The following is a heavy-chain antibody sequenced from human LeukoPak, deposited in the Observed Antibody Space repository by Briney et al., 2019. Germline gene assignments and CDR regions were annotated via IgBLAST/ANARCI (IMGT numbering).Heavy chain of an antibody. CDR1: GYTFTNYG. CDR3: ARAGKGYSYGYDWFDP. CDR2: IIPIFGTA. Sequence: ASVKVSCKASGYTFTNYGMSWVRQAPGQGLEWMGGIIPIFGTANYAQKFQGRVTITADESTSTVYMELSSLRSEDTAVYYCARAGKGYSYGYDWFDPWGQGTLVTASS. V-gene: IGHV1-69*13. D-gene: IGHD5-18*01. J-gene: IGHJ5*02.